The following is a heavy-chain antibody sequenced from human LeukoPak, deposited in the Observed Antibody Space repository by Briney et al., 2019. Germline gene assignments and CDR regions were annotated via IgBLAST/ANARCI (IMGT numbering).Heavy chain of an antibody. CDR2: MDSDGSNT. J-gene: IGHJ4*02. V-gene: IGHV3-74*01. Sequence: GGSLRLSCAASGFTFSSYWMHWVRQAPGKGLVWVSRMDSDGSNTNYADSVKGRFTISRDNAKSTLYLQMHSLTAEDTVVYYCAGSREYSWNPLDYWGQGTLVTVSS. D-gene: IGHD4-11*01. CDR1: GFTFSSYW. CDR3: AGSREYSWNPLDY.